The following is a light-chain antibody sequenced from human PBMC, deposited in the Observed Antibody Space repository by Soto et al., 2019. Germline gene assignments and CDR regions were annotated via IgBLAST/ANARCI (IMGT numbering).Light chain of an antibody. CDR3: QHYGSMWT. Sequence: TQSPSTLSGSVGDRVTITCRASQTITNRLAWYQQKPGKAPQVLIYDASNLEYGVPSRFSGSGFGTEFILTISSLQPDDFATYYCQHYGSMWTFGQGTKVDIK. J-gene: IGKJ1*01. CDR1: QTITNR. CDR2: DAS. V-gene: IGKV1-5*01.